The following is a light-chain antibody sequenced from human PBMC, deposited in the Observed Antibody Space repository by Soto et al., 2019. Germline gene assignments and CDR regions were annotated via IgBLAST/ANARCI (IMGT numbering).Light chain of an antibody. CDR3: QQYNKWPLS. V-gene: IGKV3D-15*01. CDR2: GAS. J-gene: IGKJ1*01. Sequence: EIVMTQSPATLSVSPGERATLSCRASQSVSSNLAWYQQKPGQAPRLLIHGASTRATGIPARFSGSGSGTEFTLTISSLQSEDFAVYYCQQYNKWPLSFGQGTKVDIK. CDR1: QSVSSN.